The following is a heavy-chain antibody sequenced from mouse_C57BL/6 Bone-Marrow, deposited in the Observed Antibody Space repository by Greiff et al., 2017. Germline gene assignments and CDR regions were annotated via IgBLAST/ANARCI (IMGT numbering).Heavy chain of an antibody. D-gene: IGHD2-5*01. CDR3: ARAVTTRYYAMDY. V-gene: IGHV5-12*01. J-gene: IGHJ4*01. CDR2: ISNGGGST. CDR1: GFTFSDYY. Sequence: EVKLMESGGGLVQPGGSLKLSCAASGFTFSDYYMYWVRQTPEQRLEWVAYISNGGGSTYYPDTVKGRFTISRDNAKNTLYLQMSRLKSEDTAMYYCARAVTTRYYAMDYWGQGTTLTVSS.